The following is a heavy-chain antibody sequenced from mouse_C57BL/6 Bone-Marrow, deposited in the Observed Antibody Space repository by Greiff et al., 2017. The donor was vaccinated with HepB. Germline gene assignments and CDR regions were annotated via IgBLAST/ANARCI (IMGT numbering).Heavy chain of an antibody. CDR1: GYTFTDYN. J-gene: IGHJ4*01. CDR2: INPNNGGT. D-gene: IGHD2-2*01. CDR3: ARPSYYYGYIYYAMDY. Sequence: EVQLQQSGPELVKPGASVKIPCKASGYTFTDYNMDWVKQSHGKSLEWIGDINPNNGGTIYNQKFKGKATLTVDKSSSTAYMELRSLTSEDTAVYYCARPSYYYGYIYYAMDYWGQGTSVTVSS. V-gene: IGHV1-18*01.